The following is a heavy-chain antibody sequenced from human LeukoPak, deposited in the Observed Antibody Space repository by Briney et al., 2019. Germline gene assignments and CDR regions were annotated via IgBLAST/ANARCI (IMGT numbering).Heavy chain of an antibody. D-gene: IGHD3-16*02. CDR3: ARDSGGMITFGGVIAPGNWFDP. Sequence: GASVKVSCKASGYTFTSYSMHWGRQAPGQKLEWMGWINAGNGNTKYSQKFQGRVTITRDTSASTAYMELSSLRSEDTAVYYCARDSGGMITFGGVIAPGNWFDPWGQGTLVTVSS. CDR2: INAGNGNT. V-gene: IGHV1-3*01. CDR1: GYTFTSYS. J-gene: IGHJ5*02.